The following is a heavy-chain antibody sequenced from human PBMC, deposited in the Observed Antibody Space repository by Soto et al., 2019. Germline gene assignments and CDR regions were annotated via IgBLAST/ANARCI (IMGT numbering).Heavy chain of an antibody. J-gene: IGHJ4*02. CDR1: GFTFSSYA. V-gene: IGHV3-30-3*01. CDR2: ISYDGSNK. D-gene: IGHD1-26*01. Sequence: GGSLRLSCAASGFTFSSYAMHWFRQAPGKGLEWVAVISYDGSNKYYADSVKSRFTISRDNSKNTLFLQMNSLRAEDTAVYYCARQSMSAREVVHYWGQGTLVTVSS. CDR3: ARQSMSAREVVHY.